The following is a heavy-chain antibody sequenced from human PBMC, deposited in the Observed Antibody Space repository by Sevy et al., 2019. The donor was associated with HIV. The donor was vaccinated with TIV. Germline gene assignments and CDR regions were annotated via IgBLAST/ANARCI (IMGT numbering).Heavy chain of an antibody. V-gene: IGHV3-7*01. J-gene: IGHJ2*01. CDR2: IKKDGSEK. CDR1: GFTFSSYW. Sequence: GGSLRLSCAASGFTFSSYWMSWVRQAPGKGLEGVANIKKDGSEKYYVDSVKGRLTISRDNAKNSLYLQMNSLRAEDTAVYYCASSGDYWYFDLWGRGTLVTVSS. D-gene: IGHD4-17*01. CDR3: ASSGDYWYFDL.